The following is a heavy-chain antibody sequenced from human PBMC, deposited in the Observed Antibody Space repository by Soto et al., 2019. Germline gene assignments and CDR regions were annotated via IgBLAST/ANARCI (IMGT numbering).Heavy chain of an antibody. D-gene: IGHD2-15*01. CDR3: ARGGGYCSGGSCYPHYYYGMDV. V-gene: IGHV1-2*02. CDR2: INPNSGGT. J-gene: IGHJ6*02. CDR1: GYTFTGYY. Sequence: ASVKVSCKASGYTFTGYYMHWVRQAPGQGLEWMGWINPNSGGTNYAQKFQGRVTMTRDTSISTAYMELSRLRSDDTAVYYCARGGGYCSGGSCYPHYYYGMDVWGQGTTVTVSS.